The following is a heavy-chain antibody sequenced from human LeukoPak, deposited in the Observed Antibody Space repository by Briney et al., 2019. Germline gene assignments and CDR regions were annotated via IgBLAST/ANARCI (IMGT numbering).Heavy chain of an antibody. CDR3: ARGQYSGSLDY. J-gene: IGHJ4*02. CDR2: FYSTGST. CDR1: GDSISSYY. V-gene: IGHV4-4*07. D-gene: IGHD1-26*01. Sequence: SETLSLTCTVSGDSISSYYWSWIRQPPGKGLEWIGRFYSTGSTNYIPSLKSRVTMSVDTSKNQFSLKLSSVTAADTAVYYCARGQYSGSLDYWGQGTLVTVSS.